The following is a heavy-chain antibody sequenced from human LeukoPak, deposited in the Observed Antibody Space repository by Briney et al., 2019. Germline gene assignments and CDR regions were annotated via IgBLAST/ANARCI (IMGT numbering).Heavy chain of an antibody. Sequence: ASVKVSCKASGGTFSSYAISWVRQAPGQGLEWMGGIIPIFGTANYAQKFQGRVTITADESTSTAYMELSSLRSEDTAVYYCARVRPSSGWRIRNNWFDPWGQGTLVTVSS. CDR3: ARVRPSSGWRIRNNWFDP. V-gene: IGHV1-69*13. D-gene: IGHD6-19*01. J-gene: IGHJ5*02. CDR2: IIPIFGTA. CDR1: GGTFSSYA.